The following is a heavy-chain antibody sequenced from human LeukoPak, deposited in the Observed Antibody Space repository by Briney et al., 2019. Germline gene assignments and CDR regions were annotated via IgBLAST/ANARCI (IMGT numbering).Heavy chain of an antibody. CDR1: GFTFSSYS. J-gene: IGHJ4*02. CDR2: ISSSSSYI. Sequence: GGSLRHSCAASGFTFSSYSMNWVRQAPGKGLEWVSSISSSSSYIYYADSVKGRFTISRDNAKNSLYLQMNSLRAEDTAVYYCARERYDFWSGYFLLWGQGTLVTVSS. D-gene: IGHD3-3*01. CDR3: ARERYDFWSGYFLL. V-gene: IGHV3-21*01.